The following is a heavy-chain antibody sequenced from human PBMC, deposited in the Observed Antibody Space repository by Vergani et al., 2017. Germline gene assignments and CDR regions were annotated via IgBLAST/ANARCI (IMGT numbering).Heavy chain of an antibody. Sequence: QVQLVQSGAEVKKPGASVKVSCKASGYTFTGYYMHWVRQAPGQGLEWMGWINPNSGGTNYAQKFQGRVTMTRDTSISTAYMELSRLRSDDTAVYYCARDGGITMVRGVIISTHYYGMDVWGQGTTVTVSS. CDR3: ARDGGITMVRGVIISTHYYGMDV. CDR1: GYTFTGYY. J-gene: IGHJ6*02. D-gene: IGHD3-10*01. CDR2: INPNSGGT. V-gene: IGHV1-2*02.